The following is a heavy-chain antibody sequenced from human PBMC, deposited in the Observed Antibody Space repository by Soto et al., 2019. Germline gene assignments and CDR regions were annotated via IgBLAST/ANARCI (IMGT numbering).Heavy chain of an antibody. CDR3: ARRRGSSSWYDY. CDR1: GYTFTGYY. CDR2: INPNSGGT. J-gene: IGHJ4*02. V-gene: IGHV1-2*02. D-gene: IGHD6-13*01. Sequence: ASVKVSCKXSGYTFTGYYMHWVRQAPGQGLEWMGWINPNSGGTNYAQKFQGRVTMTRDTSISTAYMELSRLRPDDTAVYYCARRRGSSSWYDYWGQGTLVTVS.